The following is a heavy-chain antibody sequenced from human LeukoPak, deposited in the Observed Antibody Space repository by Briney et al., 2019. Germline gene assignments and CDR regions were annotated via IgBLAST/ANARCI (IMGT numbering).Heavy chain of an antibody. D-gene: IGHD3-10*01. V-gene: IGHV4-39*07. CDR2: INHSGST. CDR3: ARVSRSSVSEGVIDY. J-gene: IGHJ4*02. Sequence: ASETLSLTCTVSGGSISSSSYYWSWIRQPPGKGLEWIGEINHSGSTNYNPSLKSRVTISVDTSKNQFSLKLSSVTAADTAVYYCARVSRSSVSEGVIDYWGQGALVTVSS. CDR1: GGSISSSSYY.